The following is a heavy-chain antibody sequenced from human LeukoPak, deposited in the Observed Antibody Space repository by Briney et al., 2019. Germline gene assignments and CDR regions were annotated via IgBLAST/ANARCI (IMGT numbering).Heavy chain of an antibody. Sequence: SGGSLRLSCAASGFTFSRYWMSWVRQAPGKGLEWVANIKQDGSEKYYVDSVKGRFTISRDNAKNSLYLQMNSLRAEDTAVYYCARDGLPVAVDNWGQGTLVTVSS. CDR3: ARDGLPVAVDN. CDR1: GFTFSRYW. CDR2: IKQDGSEK. V-gene: IGHV3-7*01. J-gene: IGHJ4*02. D-gene: IGHD6-19*01.